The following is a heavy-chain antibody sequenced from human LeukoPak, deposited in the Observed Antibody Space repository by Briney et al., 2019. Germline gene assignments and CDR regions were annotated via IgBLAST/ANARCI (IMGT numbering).Heavy chain of an antibody. Sequence: GGSLRLSCVASGFTFSSNAMSWVRQAPGKGLEWVSGISGSGRSAYYADFVKGRFTISRDNSKNTLYLQMTSLRAEDTAVYYCAQDRGIVGATKRVDYWGQGALVTVSS. CDR3: AQDRGIVGATKRVDY. CDR2: ISGSGRSA. J-gene: IGHJ4*02. V-gene: IGHV3-23*01. D-gene: IGHD1-26*01. CDR1: GFTFSSNA.